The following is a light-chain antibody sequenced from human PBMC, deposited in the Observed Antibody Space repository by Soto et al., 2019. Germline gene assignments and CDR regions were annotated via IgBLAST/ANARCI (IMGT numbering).Light chain of an antibody. V-gene: IGLV2-14*01. J-gene: IGLJ2*01. Sequence: QSALTQPASVSGSPGQSITISSSGTSSAVGGYNYVSWSQQHPGKAPKLMIYDVSNRPSGVSNRFSGSKSGNTASLTISGLQAEDEADYYCSSYTSSSTVFGAGTQLTVL. CDR1: SSAVGGYNY. CDR3: SSYTSSSTV. CDR2: DVS.